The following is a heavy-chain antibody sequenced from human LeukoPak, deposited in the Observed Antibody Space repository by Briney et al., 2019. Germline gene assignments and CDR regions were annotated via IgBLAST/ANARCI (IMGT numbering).Heavy chain of an antibody. CDR2: IYYSGST. Sequence: PSETLSLTRTVSGGSISSSSYYWGWIRQPPGKGLEWIGSIYYSGSTYYNPSLKSRVTISVDTSKNQFSLKLSSVTAADTAVYYCARRDLTMIVDYWGQGTLVTVSS. CDR1: GGSISSSSYY. D-gene: IGHD3-22*01. CDR3: ARRDLTMIVDY. V-gene: IGHV4-39*01. J-gene: IGHJ4*02.